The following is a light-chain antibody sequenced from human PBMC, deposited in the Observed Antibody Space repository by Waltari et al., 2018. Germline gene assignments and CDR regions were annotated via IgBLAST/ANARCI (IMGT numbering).Light chain of an antibody. V-gene: IGKV1-33*01. CDR2: DAS. CDR1: QDISNH. Sequence: DIQMTQSPSSLSASVGDRVTITCQASQDISNHLNWYQQKPGNNTKLLIYDASTLETGVPSRFSGSGSGTDFTFTITSLQPEDIATYYCQQYDNLPSITFGQGTRLDIK. J-gene: IGKJ5*01. CDR3: QQYDNLPSIT.